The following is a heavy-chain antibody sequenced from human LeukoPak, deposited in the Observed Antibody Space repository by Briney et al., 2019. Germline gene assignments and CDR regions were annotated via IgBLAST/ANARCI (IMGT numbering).Heavy chain of an antibody. J-gene: IGHJ6*02. CDR1: GFTFSSHG. D-gene: IGHD3-3*01. CDR3: ARESYINEYFWSGYRYYYYYGMDV. CDR2: IWYDGSNK. Sequence: GGSLRLSCAASGFTFSSHGMHWVRQAPGKGLEWVAVIWYDGSNKYYADSVKGRFTISRDNSKNTLYLQMNSLRAEDTAVYYCARESYINEYFWSGYRYYYYYGMDVWGQGTTVTVSS. V-gene: IGHV3-33*08.